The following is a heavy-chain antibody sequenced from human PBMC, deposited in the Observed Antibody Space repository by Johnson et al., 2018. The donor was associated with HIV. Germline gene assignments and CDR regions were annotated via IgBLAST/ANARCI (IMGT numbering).Heavy chain of an antibody. J-gene: IGHJ3*02. CDR2: IWYDGSNK. Sequence: QVQLVESGGGLVQPGGSLRLSCAASGFTFSSYGMHWVRQAPGKGLEWVAVIWYDGSNKYYADSVKGRFTISRDNSKNTLSLQMNSLRVEATAVYYCARASGYSGCGEYSSVDGFDIWGQGTVVTVS. CDR3: ARASGYSGCGEYSSVDGFDI. D-gene: IGHD6-13*01. V-gene: IGHV3-33*01. CDR1: GFTFSSYG.